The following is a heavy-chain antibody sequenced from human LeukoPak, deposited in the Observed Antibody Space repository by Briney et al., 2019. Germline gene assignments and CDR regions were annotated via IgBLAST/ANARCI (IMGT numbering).Heavy chain of an antibody. D-gene: IGHD6-13*01. CDR3: AREPTYTSSWYTSCDY. CDR2: ISSSSSII. V-gene: IGHV3-48*01. J-gene: IGHJ4*02. CDR1: GITFGYYS. Sequence: PGGSLRLSCAASGITFGYYSMNWVRQAPGKGLEWISYISSSSSIIYNADSVKGRFTISRDNARNSLYLQMNSLRAEDTAVYYCAREPTYTSSWYTSCDYWGQGILVTVSS.